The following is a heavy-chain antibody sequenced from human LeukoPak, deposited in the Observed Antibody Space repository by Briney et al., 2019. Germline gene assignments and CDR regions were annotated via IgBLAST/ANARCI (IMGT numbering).Heavy chain of an antibody. D-gene: IGHD3-10*01. J-gene: IGHJ3*02. CDR1: GFTFRSYS. CDR2: INSDSNYI. CDR3: AVAYYYGSGDAFDI. Sequence: GGSLRLSCAASGFTFRSYSMNWVRQAPGKGLEWVSSINSDSNYIYYADSVQGRFTISRDNAKNSLYLQMNSLRAEDMAVYYCAVAYYYGSGDAFDIWGQGTEVTVSS. V-gene: IGHV3-21*01.